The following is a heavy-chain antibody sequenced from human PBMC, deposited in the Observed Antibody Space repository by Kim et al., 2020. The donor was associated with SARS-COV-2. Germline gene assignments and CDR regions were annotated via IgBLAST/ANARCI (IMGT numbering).Heavy chain of an antibody. V-gene: IGHV1-46*01. D-gene: IGHD4-17*01. J-gene: IGHJ5*02. CDR3: ARGDYGDYPDNWFDP. Sequence: QKFQGRVTMTRDTSTSTVYMELSSLRSEDTAVYYCARGDYGDYPDNWFDPWGQGTLVTVSS.